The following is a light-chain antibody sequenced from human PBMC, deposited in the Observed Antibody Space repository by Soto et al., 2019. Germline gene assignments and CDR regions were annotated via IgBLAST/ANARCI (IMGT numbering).Light chain of an antibody. CDR3: QQYASSLRT. V-gene: IGKV3-20*01. CDR1: QSVSSSY. CDR2: GAS. Sequence: EIVLTQSPGTLSLSPGERATLSCRASQSVSSSYLAWYQQKPGQAPRPLIYGASNRATGIPDRFSGSASGTDFTLTISRLEPEDFAVYYCQQYASSLRTFGQGTKVEIK. J-gene: IGKJ1*01.